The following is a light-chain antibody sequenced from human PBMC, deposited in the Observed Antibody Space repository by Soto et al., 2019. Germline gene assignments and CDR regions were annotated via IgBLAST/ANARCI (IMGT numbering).Light chain of an antibody. V-gene: IGLV1-47*01. J-gene: IGLJ3*02. Sequence: QSVLTQPPSASGTPGQRVTISCSGSPSNIGRNFVYWYQQLPGTAPKLLIYSNDQRPSGIPDRFSASKAATSASLAISGLRSDDGADYYRTAWDDRLTSLVFGGGTKLTVL. CDR3: TAWDDRLTSLV. CDR1: PSNIGRNF. CDR2: SND.